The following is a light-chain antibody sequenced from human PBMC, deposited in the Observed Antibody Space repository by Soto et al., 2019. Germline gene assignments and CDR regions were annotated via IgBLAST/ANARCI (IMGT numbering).Light chain of an antibody. J-gene: IGLJ1*01. V-gene: IGLV2-14*01. CDR3: SSYTSSSTLPGV. Sequence: QSVLTQPASVSGSPGQSITISCTGTSSDVGGYNYVSWYQQHPGKAPKLMIYDVSNRPSGVSNRFSGSKSGNTASPTISGLQAEDEADYYCSSYTSSSTLPGVFGTGTKLTVL. CDR2: DVS. CDR1: SSDVGGYNY.